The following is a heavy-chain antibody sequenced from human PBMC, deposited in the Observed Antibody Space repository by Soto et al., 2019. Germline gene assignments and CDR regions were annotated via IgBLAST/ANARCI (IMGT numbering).Heavy chain of an antibody. D-gene: IGHD2-2*01. J-gene: IGHJ4*02. CDR1: WFLFRDYY. CDR3: TRSITGFSYAES. Sequence: GGSLILSCAAPWFLFRDYYMSWVPPAPGKGLEWVSYISSSGSTIYYADSVKGRFTISRDNAKNSLYLQMNSLRAEDTAVYYCTRSITGFSYAESWGRGTLVTVSS. CDR2: ISSSGSTI. V-gene: IGHV3-11*04.